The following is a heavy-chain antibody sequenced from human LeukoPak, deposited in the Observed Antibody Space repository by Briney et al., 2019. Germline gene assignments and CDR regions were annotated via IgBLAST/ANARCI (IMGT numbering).Heavy chain of an antibody. V-gene: IGHV3-33*01. D-gene: IGHD3-10*02. Sequence: GGSLRLSCAASGFTFSSYGMHWVRQAPGKGLEWVAVIWYDGSNKYYADSVKGRFTISRDNSKNTLYLQMNSLRAEDTAVYYCARDDRAQTMSDAFDIWGQGTMVTVSS. CDR2: IWYDGSNK. CDR1: GFTFSSYG. J-gene: IGHJ3*02. CDR3: ARDDRAQTMSDAFDI.